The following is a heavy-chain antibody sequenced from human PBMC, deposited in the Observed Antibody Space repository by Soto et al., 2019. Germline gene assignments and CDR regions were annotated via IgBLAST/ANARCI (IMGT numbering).Heavy chain of an antibody. CDR1: GFTVSSNY. V-gene: IGHV3-53*01. Sequence: GGGLIQPGGSLRLSCAASGFTVSSNYMSWVRQAPGKGLEWVSVIYSGGSTYYADSVKGRFTISRDNSKNTLYLQMNSLRAEDTAVYYCARVIVVVPAAILPGWFDPWGQGTLVTVSS. D-gene: IGHD2-2*01. J-gene: IGHJ5*02. CDR3: ARVIVVVPAAILPGWFDP. CDR2: IYSGGST.